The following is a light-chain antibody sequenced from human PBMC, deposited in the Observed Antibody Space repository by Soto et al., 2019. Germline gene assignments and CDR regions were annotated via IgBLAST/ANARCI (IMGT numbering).Light chain of an antibody. CDR1: QSVSNSY. CDR2: GTS. J-gene: IGKJ4*01. Sequence: EIVLTQSPGTLSLSPGERATLSCRASQSVSNSYLAWYQQKPDQAPRLLIYGTSNRATGIPDRFSGSGSGTDFTLTISRLEPEDFAVYYCQQYHASPFAFGGGTKVEI. CDR3: QQYHASPFA. V-gene: IGKV3-20*01.